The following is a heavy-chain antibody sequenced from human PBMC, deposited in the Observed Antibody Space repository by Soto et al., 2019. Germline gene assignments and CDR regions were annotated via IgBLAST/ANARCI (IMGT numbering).Heavy chain of an antibody. CDR3: ARGFEYVSGWYGRHGLDY. D-gene: IGHD6-19*01. CDR2: INHSGST. CDR1: GGSFSGYY. V-gene: IGHV4-34*01. Sequence: SSETLSLTCAVYGGSFSGYYWSWIRQPPGKGLEWIGEINHSGSTNYNPSLKSRVTISVDTSKNQFSLKLSSVTAADTAVYYCARGFEYVSGWYGRHGLDYWGQGTLVTVSS. J-gene: IGHJ4*02.